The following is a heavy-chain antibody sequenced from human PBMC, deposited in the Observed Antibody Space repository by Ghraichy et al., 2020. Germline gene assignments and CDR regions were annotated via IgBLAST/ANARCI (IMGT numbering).Heavy chain of an antibody. CDR3: AKTHYGDYLVDAFDV. CDR2: VSYDGSNK. J-gene: IGHJ3*01. Sequence: SCAASGFTFSNYGMHWVRQAPGKGLEWVAAVSYDGSNKYYADSVKGRFTISRDNSKNTLYLQMNSLRAEDTALYYCAKTHYGDYLVDAFDVWGQGTVVTVSS. D-gene: IGHD4-17*01. V-gene: IGHV3-30*18. CDR1: GFTFSNYG.